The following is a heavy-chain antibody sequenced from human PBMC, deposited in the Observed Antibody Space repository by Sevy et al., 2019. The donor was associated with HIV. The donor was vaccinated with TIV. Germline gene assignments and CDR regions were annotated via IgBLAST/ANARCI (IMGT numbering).Heavy chain of an antibody. Sequence: GGSLRLSCKPSGFTFITYAMNWVRQAPGKGLEWVSTIYGSGGATYYADSVKGRFTISRDNSNNTLYLQMNSLTTEDSAVYYCAGGRYDSSGSFDAFDIWGQGTMVTVSS. V-gene: IGHV3-23*01. CDR1: GFTFITYA. D-gene: IGHD3-22*01. CDR2: IYGSGGAT. CDR3: AGGRYDSSGSFDAFDI. J-gene: IGHJ3*02.